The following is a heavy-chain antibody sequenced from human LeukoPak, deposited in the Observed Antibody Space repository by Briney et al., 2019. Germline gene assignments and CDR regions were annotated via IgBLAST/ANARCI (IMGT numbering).Heavy chain of an antibody. CDR2: IYYSGST. CDR3: ARGSDYYYYYMDV. CDR1: NGSMTNYF. V-gene: IGHV4-59*01. Sequence: SENLSLTCYVSNGSMTNYFWSWIRQPPGKGLEWIGYIYYSGSTNYKPSLKSRVTISVDTSKNQFSLKLSSVTAADTAVYYCARGSDYYYYYMDVWGKGTTVTVSS. J-gene: IGHJ6*03.